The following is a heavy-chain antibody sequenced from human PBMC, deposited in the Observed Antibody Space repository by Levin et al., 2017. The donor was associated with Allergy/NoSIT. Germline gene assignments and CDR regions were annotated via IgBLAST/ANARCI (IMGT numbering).Heavy chain of an antibody. CDR3: ARDWGSTYGFDP. Sequence: SSETLSLTCTVSGGSVSSGSYYWSWIRQPPGKGLEWIGYIYYSGSTNYNPSLKSRVTISVDTSKNQFSLKLSSVTAADTAVYYCARDWGSTYGFDPWGQGTLVTVSS. J-gene: IGHJ5*02. CDR2: IYYSGST. V-gene: IGHV4-61*01. D-gene: IGHD2-15*01. CDR1: GGSVSSGSYY.